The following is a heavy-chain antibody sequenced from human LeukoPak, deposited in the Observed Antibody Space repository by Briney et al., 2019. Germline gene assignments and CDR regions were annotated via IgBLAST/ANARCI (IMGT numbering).Heavy chain of an antibody. J-gene: IGHJ3*02. V-gene: IGHV1-69*01. CDR3: ARDRWSSSSSEGALDI. D-gene: IGHD6-6*01. CDR1: GGTFSSYA. Sequence: SVKVSCKASGGTFSSYAISWVRQAPGQGLEWMGGIIPIFGTANYAQKFQGRVTITADESTSTAYMELSSLRSEDTAVYYCARDRWSSSSSEGALDIWGQGTMVTVSS. CDR2: IIPIFGTA.